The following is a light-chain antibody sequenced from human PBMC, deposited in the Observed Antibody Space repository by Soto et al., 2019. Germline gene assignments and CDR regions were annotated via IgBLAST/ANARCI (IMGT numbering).Light chain of an antibody. CDR3: QQRSNWPPWT. V-gene: IGKV3-11*01. CDR1: QSVSSE. J-gene: IGKJ1*01. CDR2: GAS. Sequence: EIVLTQSPGTLSLSPGERASLSCRASQSVSSEKLAWHQQKPGQAPRLLIYGASIRATGIPARFSGSGSGTDFTLTISSLEPEDFAVYYCQQRSNWPPWTFGQGTKVDIK.